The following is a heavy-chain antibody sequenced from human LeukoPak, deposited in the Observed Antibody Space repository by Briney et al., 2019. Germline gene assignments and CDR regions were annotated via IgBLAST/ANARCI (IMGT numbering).Heavy chain of an antibody. CDR3: ARDASLSAAAGTLDY. D-gene: IGHD6-13*01. J-gene: IGHJ4*02. CDR2: ISSSSSYI. V-gene: IGHV3-21*01. CDR1: GFTFSSYS. Sequence: GGSLRLSCAASGFTFSSYSMNWVRQAPGKGLEWVSSISSSSSYIYYADSVKGRFTISRDNAKNSLYLQMNRLRAEDTAVYYCARDASLSAAAGTLDYWGQGTLVTVSS.